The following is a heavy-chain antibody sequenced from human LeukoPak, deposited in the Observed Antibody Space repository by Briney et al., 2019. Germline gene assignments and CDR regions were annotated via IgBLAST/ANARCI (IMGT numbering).Heavy chain of an antibody. CDR1: GGSISSYY. Sequence: PSETLSLTCTVSGGSISSYYWSWIRQPPGKGLEWIGSIYYSGSTYYNPSLKSRVTISVDTSKNQFSLKLSSVTAADTAVYYCARHSDTSQNDYGDYYYGMDVWGQGTTVTVSS. CDR3: ARHSDTSQNDYGDYYYGMDV. D-gene: IGHD4-17*01. V-gene: IGHV4-39*01. CDR2: IYYSGST. J-gene: IGHJ6*02.